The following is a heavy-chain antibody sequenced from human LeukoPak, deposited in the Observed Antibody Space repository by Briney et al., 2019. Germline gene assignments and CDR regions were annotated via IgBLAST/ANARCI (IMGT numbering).Heavy chain of an antibody. V-gene: IGHV4-59*01. CDR3: ANYGDYFDY. J-gene: IGHJ4*02. CDR1: GGSISSYY. D-gene: IGHD4-17*01. CDR2: IYYSGST. Sequence: SETLSLTCTVSGGSISSYYWSWIRQPPGKGLEWIGYIYYSGSTNYNPSLKSRVTISVDTSKNQFSLKLSSVTAADTAVYYCANYGDYFDYWGQGTLVTVSS.